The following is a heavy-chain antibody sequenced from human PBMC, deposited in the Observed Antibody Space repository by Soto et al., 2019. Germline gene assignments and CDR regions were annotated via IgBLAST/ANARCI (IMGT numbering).Heavy chain of an antibody. CDR2: IVVGSGNT. V-gene: IGHV1-58*01. Sequence: RASVKVSCKASGFTFTSSAVQWVRQARGQRLEWIGWIVVGSGNTNYAQKFQERVTITRDMSTSTAYMELSSLRSEDTAVYYCAADVKSYSNLLDYWGQGTLVTVSS. J-gene: IGHJ4*02. CDR1: GFTFTSSA. D-gene: IGHD4-4*01. CDR3: AADVKSYSNLLDY.